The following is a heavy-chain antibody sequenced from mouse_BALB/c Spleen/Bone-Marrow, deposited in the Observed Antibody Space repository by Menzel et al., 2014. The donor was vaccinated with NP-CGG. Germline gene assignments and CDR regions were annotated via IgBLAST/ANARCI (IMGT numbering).Heavy chain of an antibody. Sequence: VQLQQSGAELVRPGSSVKISCKASGYAFSSYWMSWVKQRPGQGLEWIGQIHPGDGDTNYNGKFKGKATLTADKSSSTAYMQLSSLTSEDSAVYFCARWLPAMDYWGQGTSVTVSS. D-gene: IGHD2-2*01. CDR1: GYAFSSYW. J-gene: IGHJ4*01. CDR3: ARWLPAMDY. CDR2: IHPGDGDT. V-gene: IGHV1-80*01.